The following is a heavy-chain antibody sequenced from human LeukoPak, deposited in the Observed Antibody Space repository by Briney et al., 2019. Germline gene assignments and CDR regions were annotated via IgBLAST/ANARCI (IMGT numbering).Heavy chain of an antibody. V-gene: IGHV4-30-2*01. J-gene: IGHJ4*02. CDR3: ARADAHVYFDY. CDR1: GGSIGSGGYS. CDR2: IYHSGST. Sequence: PSQTLSLTCAVSGGSIGSGGYSWSWIRQPPGKGLEWIGYIYHSGSTYYNPSLKSRVTISVDRSKNQFSLKLSSVTAADTAVYYCARADAHVYFDYWGQGTLVTVSS.